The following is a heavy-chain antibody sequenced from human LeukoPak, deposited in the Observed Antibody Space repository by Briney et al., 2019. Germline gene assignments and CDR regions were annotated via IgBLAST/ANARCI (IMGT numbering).Heavy chain of an antibody. V-gene: IGHV1-3*01. CDR3: ARDYYDSSGYYPTSDY. D-gene: IGHD3-22*01. CDR1: GYTFTSYA. J-gene: IGHJ4*02. CDR2: INAGNGNT. Sequence: ASVKVSCKASGYTFTSYAMHWVRLAPGQRLEWMGWINAGNGNTKYSQKFQGRVTITRDTSASTAYMELSSLRSEDTAVYYCARDYYDSSGYYPTSDYWGQGTLVTVSS.